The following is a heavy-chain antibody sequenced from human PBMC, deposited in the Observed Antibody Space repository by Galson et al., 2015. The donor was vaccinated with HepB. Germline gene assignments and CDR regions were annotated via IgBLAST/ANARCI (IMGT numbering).Heavy chain of an antibody. CDR1: GYTFTSYG. D-gene: IGHD1-26*01. CDR2: ISAYNGNT. J-gene: IGHJ3*02. Sequence: SVKVSCKASGYTFTSYGISWVRQAPGQGLEWMGWISAYNGNTNYAQKLQGRVTMTTDTSTSTAYMELRSLRSDDTAVYYCAREIRSGSWDPDDAFDIWGQGTMVTVSS. V-gene: IGHV1-18*04. CDR3: AREIRSGSWDPDDAFDI.